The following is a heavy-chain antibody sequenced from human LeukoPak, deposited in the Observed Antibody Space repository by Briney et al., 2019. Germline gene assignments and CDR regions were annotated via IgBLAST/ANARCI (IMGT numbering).Heavy chain of an antibody. V-gene: IGHV4-34*01. CDR3: ARESGYRSV. Sequence: SETPSLTCAVYGGSFSGYYWSWIRQPPGKGLEWIGEINHSGSTNYNPSLKSRVTISVDTSKNQFSLKLSSVTAADTAVYYCARESGYRSVWGQGTLVTVSS. J-gene: IGHJ4*02. CDR2: INHSGST. D-gene: IGHD5-12*01. CDR1: GGSFSGYY.